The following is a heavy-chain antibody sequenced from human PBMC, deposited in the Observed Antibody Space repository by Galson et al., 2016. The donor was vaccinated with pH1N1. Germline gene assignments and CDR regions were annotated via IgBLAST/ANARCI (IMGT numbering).Heavy chain of an antibody. CDR3: ASGGYCSGGSCYSAAFDS. Sequence: QSGAEVTKPGESLKISCKGSGYSFTSYWIGWVRQMPGKGLEWMGIIYPGDSDTRYSPSFQGQVTISADKSISTASLQWSSLKASDTAMYYCASGGYCSGGSCYSAAFDSWGQGTMVTVSS. J-gene: IGHJ3*02. D-gene: IGHD2-15*01. V-gene: IGHV5-51*03. CDR1: GYSFTSYW. CDR2: IYPGDSDT.